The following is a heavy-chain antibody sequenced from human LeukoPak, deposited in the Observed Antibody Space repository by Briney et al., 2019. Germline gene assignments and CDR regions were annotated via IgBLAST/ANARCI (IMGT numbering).Heavy chain of an antibody. CDR3: ASTITGAVGYWFDP. J-gene: IGHJ5*02. Sequence: SSETLSLTCTVSGGSISSGDYYWSWIRQPPGKGLEWIGYIYYSGTTNYNPSLKSRVTISVDTSKNQFTLKLNSVTAADTAVYYCASTITGAVGYWFDPWGQGTLVTVSS. D-gene: IGHD6-13*01. CDR1: GGSISSGDYY. CDR2: IYYSGTT. V-gene: IGHV4-61*08.